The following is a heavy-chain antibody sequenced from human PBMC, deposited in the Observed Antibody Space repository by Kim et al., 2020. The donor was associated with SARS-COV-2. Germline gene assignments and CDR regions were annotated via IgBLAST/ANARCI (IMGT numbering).Heavy chain of an antibody. V-gene: IGHV4-39*07. CDR2: IYYSGST. Sequence: SETLSLTCTVSGGSISSSSYYWGWIRQPPGKGLEWIGSIYYSGSTYYNPSLKSRVTISVDKSKNQFSLKLSSVTAADTAVYYCARGSGGGTTGDYWGQGTLVTVSS. D-gene: IGHD1-1*01. CDR3: ARGSGGGTTGDY. J-gene: IGHJ4*02. CDR1: GGSISSSSYY.